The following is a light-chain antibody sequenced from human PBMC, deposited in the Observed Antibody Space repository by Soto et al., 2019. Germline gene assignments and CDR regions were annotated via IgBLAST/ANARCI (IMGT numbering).Light chain of an antibody. CDR2: ANS. V-gene: IGLV1-47*01. CDR3: ATWDDSLRGVL. Sequence: QSVLTQPPSASGTPGQRVTISCSGGSSNIGSNYAYWYPQLPGTAPKLVIYANSQRPSGVPDRFSGSKSGTSASLAISGLRSEDEADYFCATWDDSLRGVLFGGGTQLTVL. J-gene: IGLJ7*01. CDR1: SSNIGSNY.